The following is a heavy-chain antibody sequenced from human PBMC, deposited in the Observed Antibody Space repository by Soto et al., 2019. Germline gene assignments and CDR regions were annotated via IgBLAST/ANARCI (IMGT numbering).Heavy chain of an antibody. V-gene: IGHV4-61*01. J-gene: IGHJ4*02. Sequence: PSETLSLTCTVSGGSVSSGNYYWSWIRQPPGKGLEWIGYIYYSGSTNCNPSLKSRVTISVDTSKNQFALKLSSVTAADTAVYYCARSQTTVTSYDYWGQGTLVTVSS. D-gene: IGHD4-17*01. CDR3: ARSQTTVTSYDY. CDR2: IYYSGST. CDR1: GGSVSSGNYY.